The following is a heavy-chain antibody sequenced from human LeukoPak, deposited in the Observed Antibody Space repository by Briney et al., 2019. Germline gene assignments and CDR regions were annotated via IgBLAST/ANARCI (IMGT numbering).Heavy chain of an antibody. J-gene: IGHJ3*02. Sequence: SETLSLTCAVYGGSFSGYYWSWIRQSPGKGLEWIGEINHSGSTNYNPSLRSRVTISVDTSKNQFSLKLSSVTAADTAVYYCARGEWFGDPGEAFDIWGQGTMVTVSS. V-gene: IGHV4-34*01. D-gene: IGHD3-10*01. CDR1: GGSFSGYY. CDR2: INHSGST. CDR3: ARGEWFGDPGEAFDI.